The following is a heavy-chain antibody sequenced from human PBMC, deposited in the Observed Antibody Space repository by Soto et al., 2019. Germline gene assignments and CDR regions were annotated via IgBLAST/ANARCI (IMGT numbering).Heavy chain of an antibody. CDR2: IIPILGIA. J-gene: IGHJ6*03. V-gene: IGHV1-69*04. CDR3: ARDAVDGDYLSYYYYYMDV. CDR1: GGTFSSYT. Sequence: PVKVSCKASGGTFSSYTSSCVRQANRQGLEWMGRIIPILGIANYAQKFQGRVTITADKSTSTAYMELSSLRSEDTAVYYCARDAVDGDYLSYYYYYMDVWGKGTTVTVSS. D-gene: IGHD4-17*01.